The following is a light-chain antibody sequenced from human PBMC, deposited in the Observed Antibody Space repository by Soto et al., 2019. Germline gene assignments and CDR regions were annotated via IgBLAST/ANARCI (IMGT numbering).Light chain of an antibody. V-gene: IGKV3-11*01. Sequence: EIVLTQSPATLALSPGERATLSCRASQSVSTYLAWYQQKAGQAPKLLIYDASNRATGIPARFSGSGSGTDFTLTISSLQSEDFAVYYCQQSYDWLTFGGGTKVEIK. CDR2: DAS. J-gene: IGKJ4*01. CDR1: QSVSTY. CDR3: QQSYDWLT.